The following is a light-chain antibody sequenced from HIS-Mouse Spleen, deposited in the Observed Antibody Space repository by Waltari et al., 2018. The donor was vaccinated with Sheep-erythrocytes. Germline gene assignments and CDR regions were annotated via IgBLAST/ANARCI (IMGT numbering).Light chain of an antibody. J-gene: IGLJ2*01. CDR3: QAWDSSTAVV. V-gene: IGLV3-1*01. CDR1: KLGDKY. Sequence: SYELTQPPSVSVSPGQTASITCSGDKLGDKYACWYQQKPGQSPVLVIYQDSKRPSGIPDRFSGSNSGNTATLTISGTQAMDEADYSCQAWDSSTAVVFGGGTKLTVL. CDR2: QDS.